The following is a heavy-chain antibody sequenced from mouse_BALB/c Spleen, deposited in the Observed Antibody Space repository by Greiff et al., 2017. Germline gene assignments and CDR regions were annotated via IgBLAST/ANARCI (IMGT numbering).Heavy chain of an antibody. D-gene: IGHD1-1*01. J-gene: IGHJ4*01. CDR2: IWAGGST. CDR1: GFSLTSYG. V-gene: IGHV2-9*02. CDR3: DRETDYYGSSYDYAMDY. Sequence: VMLVESGPGLVAPSQSLSITCTVSGFSLTSYGVHWVRQPPGKGLEWLGVIWAGGSTNYNSALMSRLSISKDNSKSQVFLKMNSLQTDDTAMYYCDRETDYYGSSYDYAMDYWGQGTSVTVSS.